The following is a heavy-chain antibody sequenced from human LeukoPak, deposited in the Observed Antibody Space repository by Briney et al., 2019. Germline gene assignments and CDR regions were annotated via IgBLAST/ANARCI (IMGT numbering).Heavy chain of an antibody. CDR2: IYYSGST. CDR1: GGSISSYY. CDR3: ARALFGVVYMDV. J-gene: IGHJ6*03. Sequence: SETLSLTCTVSGGSISSYYWSWVRQPPGKGLEWIGYIYYSGSTNYNPSLKSRVTMSVDTSKNQFSLKLSSVTAADTAVYYCARALFGVVYMDVWGKGTTVTVSS. V-gene: IGHV4-59*12. D-gene: IGHD3-3*01.